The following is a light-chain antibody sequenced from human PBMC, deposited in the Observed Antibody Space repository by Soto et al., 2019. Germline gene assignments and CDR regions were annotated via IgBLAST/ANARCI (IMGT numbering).Light chain of an antibody. CDR3: SSYAGSNNLYV. CDR1: SSDVGGYNY. Sequence: SLLAQPPSASGSPGQSVTISCTGTSSDVGGYNYVSWYQQHPGKAPKLMIYEVSKRPSGVPDRFSGSKSGNTASLTVSGLQAEDEADYYCSSYAGSNNLYVFGTGTKVTVL. CDR2: EVS. J-gene: IGLJ1*01. V-gene: IGLV2-8*01.